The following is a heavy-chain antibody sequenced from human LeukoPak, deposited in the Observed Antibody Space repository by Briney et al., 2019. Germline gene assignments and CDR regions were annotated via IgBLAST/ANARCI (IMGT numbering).Heavy chain of an antibody. CDR1: GFTVSSNY. D-gene: IGHD3-3*01. J-gene: IGHJ4*02. CDR3: AKGQTYYDFWSGSSEPDY. CDR2: ISYDGSNK. V-gene: IGHV3-30*18. Sequence: GGSLRLSCAASGFTVSSNYMSWVRQAPGKGLEWVAVISYDGSNKYYADSVKGRFTISRDNSKNTLYLQMNSLRAEDTAVYYCAKGQTYYDFWSGSSEPDYWGQGTLVTVSS.